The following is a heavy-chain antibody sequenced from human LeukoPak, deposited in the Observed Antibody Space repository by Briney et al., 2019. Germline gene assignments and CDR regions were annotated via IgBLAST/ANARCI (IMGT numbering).Heavy chain of an antibody. CDR3: ARVGCSGGSCYDY. J-gene: IGHJ4*02. CDR1: GGSISSYY. Sequence: PSETLSLTCTVSGGSISSYYWSWIRQPPGKGLEWIGYIYYSGSTNYNPSLKSRVTISVDTSKNQFSLKLSSVTAADTAVYYCARVGCSGGSCYDYWGQGTLVTVSS. V-gene: IGHV4-59*01. D-gene: IGHD2-15*01. CDR2: IYYSGST.